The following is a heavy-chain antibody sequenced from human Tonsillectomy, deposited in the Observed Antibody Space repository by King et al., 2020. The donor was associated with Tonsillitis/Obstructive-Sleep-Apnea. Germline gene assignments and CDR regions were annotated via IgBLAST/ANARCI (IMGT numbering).Heavy chain of an antibody. V-gene: IGHV3-64*01. CDR2: ISSHGGST. CDR1: GFTFSSYA. J-gene: IGHJ4*02. CDR3: ARANCSITSCPNDY. Sequence: EVQLVESGGGLVQPGGSLRLSCAASGFTFSSYAMHWVRQAPGKGLEYVSAISSHGGSTYYASSVKGRFTISRDNSKNTLFLQMGSLRAEDMAIYYCARANCSITSCPNDYWGQGTLVTVSS. D-gene: IGHD2-2*01.